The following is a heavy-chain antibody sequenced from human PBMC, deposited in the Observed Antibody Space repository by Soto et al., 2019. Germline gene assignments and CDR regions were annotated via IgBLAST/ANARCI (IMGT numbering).Heavy chain of an antibody. J-gene: IGHJ3*01. V-gene: IGHV3-53*01. D-gene: IGHD3-22*01. CDR2: IYSGGST. Sequence: EVQLVESGGGLIQPGGSLRLSCAASGFTFSSNDMNWVRQAPGKVLEWVSLIYSGGSTYYADSVKGRFTISRDNSKTTLYLQMSSLRAEDTAVYYCATRPLLPGAPWGQGTMVTVSS. CDR3: ATRPLLPGAP. CDR1: GFTFSSND.